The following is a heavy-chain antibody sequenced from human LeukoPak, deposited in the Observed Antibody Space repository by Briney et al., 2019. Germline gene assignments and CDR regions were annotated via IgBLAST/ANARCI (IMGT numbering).Heavy chain of an antibody. V-gene: IGHV1-18*04. CDR1: GYTFTSYG. CDR2: ISAYNGNT. J-gene: IGHJ4*02. CDR3: ARDHYYGSGSYRFDY. D-gene: IGHD3-10*01. Sequence: GASVKVSCKASGYTFTSYGISWVRQAPGQGLEWMGWISAYNGNTNYAQKLQGRVTMTTDTSTSTAYMELRSLRSDDTAMYYCARDHYYGSGSYRFDYWGQETLVTVSS.